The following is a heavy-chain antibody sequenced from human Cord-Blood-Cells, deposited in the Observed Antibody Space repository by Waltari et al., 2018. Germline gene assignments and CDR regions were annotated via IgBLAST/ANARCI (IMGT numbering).Heavy chain of an antibody. Sequence: QVQLQQWGAGLLKPSETLSLTCAVYGGSFSGYYWSWIRQPPGKGLEWIGEINHSGSTNTNPSLKSRVTISVDTSKNQFSLKLSSVTAADTAVYYCARGRSGTIWFGESYGMDVWGQGTTVTVSS. J-gene: IGHJ6*02. CDR3: ARGRSGTIWFGESYGMDV. D-gene: IGHD3-10*01. CDR2: INHSGST. V-gene: IGHV4-34*01. CDR1: GGSFSGYY.